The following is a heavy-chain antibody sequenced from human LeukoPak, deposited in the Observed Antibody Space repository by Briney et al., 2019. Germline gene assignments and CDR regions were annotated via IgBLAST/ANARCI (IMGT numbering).Heavy chain of an antibody. CDR3: ARVGYYYDSSGYGPLDY. CDR2: IYHSGST. V-gene: IGHV4-4*02. J-gene: IGHJ4*02. Sequence: PSGTLSLTCAGSGGSISSSNWRSWVRQPPREGLAWIGEIYHSGSTNYNLSLKIRVTISVDKSKNQFSLKLSSVTAADTAVYYCARVGYYYDSSGYGPLDYWGQGTLVTVSS. CDR1: GGSISSSNW. D-gene: IGHD3-22*01.